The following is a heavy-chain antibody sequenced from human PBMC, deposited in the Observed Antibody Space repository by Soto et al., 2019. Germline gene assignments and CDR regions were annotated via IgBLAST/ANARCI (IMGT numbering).Heavy chain of an antibody. D-gene: IGHD2-15*01. CDR3: ARVDVVVVAGAVSHYYYFMDV. CDR1: GFTFSNYW. J-gene: IGHJ6*03. CDR2: IKQDGSDK. V-gene: IGHV3-7*01. Sequence: GGSLRLSCAASGFTFSNYWMTWVRQAPGKGLEWVVNIKQDGSDKYYVDSMKGRFTISRDNAKNSLYLQMNSLRAEDTAVYYCARVDVVVVAGAVSHYYYFMDVWGKGTTVTVSS.